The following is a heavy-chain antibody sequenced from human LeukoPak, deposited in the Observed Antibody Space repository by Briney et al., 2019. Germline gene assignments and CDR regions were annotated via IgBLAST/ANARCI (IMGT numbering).Heavy chain of an antibody. D-gene: IGHD3-10*01. V-gene: IGHV3-30*03. J-gene: IGHJ4*02. CDR3: AREGYYGSGSPPSLYFDY. Sequence: GGSLRLSCVASGFTFTDYFMSWVRQAPGKGLEWVAVTSSDLNVKLYADSVKGRLTISRDNSRSTLYLQMNSLRPEDTAIYYCAREGYYGSGSPPSLYFDYWGQGTLVTVSS. CDR1: GFTFTDYF. CDR2: TSSDLNVK.